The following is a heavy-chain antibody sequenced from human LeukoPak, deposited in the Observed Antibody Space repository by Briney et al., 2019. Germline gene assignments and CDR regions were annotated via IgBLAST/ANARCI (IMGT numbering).Heavy chain of an antibody. CDR1: RYTFTRYD. CDR2: MNPNRGDT. D-gene: IGHD6-19*01. Sequence: GASVKVSCKAFRYTFTRYDINWVRQATGHGVEWLGWMNPNRGDTGYAQKFQGRVTMTTNTSISTAYMELRSLRSEHTAVYYFATGKGYRQRLGPDYWGQGTLVTVSS. J-gene: IGHJ4*02. V-gene: IGHV1-8*01. CDR3: ATGKGYRQRLGPDY.